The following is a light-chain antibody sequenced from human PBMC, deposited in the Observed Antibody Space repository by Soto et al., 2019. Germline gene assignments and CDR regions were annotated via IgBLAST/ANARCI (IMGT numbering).Light chain of an antibody. CDR1: QTISSNN. Sequence: EIVLTQSPGTLSVSPGERATLSCRASQTISSNNLAWYQQKPGQAPSLLIYGTSSRATGIPDRFSGSGSGTDFTLTISRLEPEDSEIYYCQQYGSWTFGQETKVEI. CDR2: GTS. CDR3: QQYGSWT. V-gene: IGKV3-20*01. J-gene: IGKJ1*01.